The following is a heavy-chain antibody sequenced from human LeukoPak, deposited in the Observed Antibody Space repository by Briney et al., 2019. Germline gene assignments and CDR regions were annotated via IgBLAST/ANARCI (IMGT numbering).Heavy chain of an antibody. D-gene: IGHD3-16*02. J-gene: IGHJ6*03. V-gene: IGHV4-30-2*01. Sequence: NPSQTLSLTCTVSGGSINSGGYYWSWIRQPPGKGLEWIGYIYQSGSTYYNPSLKSRVTISVDRSKNQFSLKLSSVTAADTAVYYCASWVIPSYYMDVWGKGTTVTVSS. CDR1: GGSINSGGYY. CDR2: IYQSGST. CDR3: ASWVIPSYYMDV.